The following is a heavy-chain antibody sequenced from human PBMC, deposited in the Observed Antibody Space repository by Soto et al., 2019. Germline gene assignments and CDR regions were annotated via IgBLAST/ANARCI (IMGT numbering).Heavy chain of an antibody. CDR2: IYHNGNS. CDR1: GASISSNW. J-gene: IGHJ4*02. V-gene: IGHV4-4*02. Sequence: QVHLQESGPGLVKPSGTLSLTCDVSGASISSNWWSWVRQPPGKGLEWVGEIYHNGNSHYNPSLEGRANMSMDMSKNQISLRLTSVTAADTAVYYCARHISVPTTRGFDYWGQGALVPVSS. CDR3: ARHISVPTTRGFDY. D-gene: IGHD4-17*01.